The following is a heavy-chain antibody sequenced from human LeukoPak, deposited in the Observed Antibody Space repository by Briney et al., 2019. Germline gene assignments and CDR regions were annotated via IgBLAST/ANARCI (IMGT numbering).Heavy chain of an antibody. D-gene: IGHD3-3*01. V-gene: IGHV1-2*02. J-gene: IGHJ3*02. Sequence: ASVKVSCKASGYTFTGYYMHWVRQAPGQGLEWMGWINPNSGGTNYAQKFQGRVTMTRDTSISTAYMELSRLRSDDTAVYYCARSRQHYDFWSGYSDSDAFDIWGQGTMVTVSS. CDR2: INPNSGGT. CDR1: GYTFTGYY. CDR3: ARSRQHYDFWSGYSDSDAFDI.